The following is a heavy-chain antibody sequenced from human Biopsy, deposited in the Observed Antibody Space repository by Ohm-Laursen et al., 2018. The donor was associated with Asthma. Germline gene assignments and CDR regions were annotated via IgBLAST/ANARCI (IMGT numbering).Heavy chain of an antibody. Sequence: TLSLTCTVSGGSINSGGDYWTWIRPPPREGLWWVGYIHNSGNTYYKSSLRSRITISADTSKNQFSLNLRSVTAADSAVYHCARGSRHSSGWYHWFDSWGQGTPVTVSS. CDR3: ARGSRHSSGWYHWFDS. CDR2: IHNSGNT. D-gene: IGHD6-19*01. V-gene: IGHV4-31*03. J-gene: IGHJ5*01. CDR1: GGSINSGGDY.